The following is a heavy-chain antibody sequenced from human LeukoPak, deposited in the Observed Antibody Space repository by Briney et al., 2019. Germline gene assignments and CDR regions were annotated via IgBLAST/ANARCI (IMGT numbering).Heavy chain of an antibody. D-gene: IGHD3-3*01. Sequence: SETLSLTCAVYGGSFSGYYWSWIRQPPGKGLEWIGEINHSGSTNYNPSLKSRVTISVDTSKNQFSLKLSSVTAADTAVYYCARCRGGYDFWSGYYRWFDPWGQGTLVTVSS. J-gene: IGHJ5*02. CDR2: INHSGST. CDR1: GGSFSGYY. CDR3: ARCRGGYDFWSGYYRWFDP. V-gene: IGHV4-34*01.